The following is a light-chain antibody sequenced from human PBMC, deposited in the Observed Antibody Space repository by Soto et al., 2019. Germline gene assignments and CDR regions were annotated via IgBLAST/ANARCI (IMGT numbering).Light chain of an antibody. J-gene: IGKJ1*01. V-gene: IGKV1-39*01. CDR1: QSISSW. Sequence: DIRMTQSPATLSASLGDRVTITWRASQSISSWLAWYQQKKGKAPKFLIYGASTLQSGVPSRFSGGGYGTDFNLTISSLQTEDFATYYCQQTYRTPREFGQGTKVDI. CDR3: QQTYRTPRE. CDR2: GAS.